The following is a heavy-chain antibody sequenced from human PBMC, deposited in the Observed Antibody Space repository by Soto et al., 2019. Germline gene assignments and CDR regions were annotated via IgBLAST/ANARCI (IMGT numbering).Heavy chain of an antibody. CDR3: ARDNDITMFGQHSGGMDV. CDR2: IYYSGST. J-gene: IGHJ6*02. D-gene: IGHD3-3*01. Sequence: QVQLQESGPGLVKPSQTLSLTCTVSGGSISSGDYYWSWSRQPPGKGLEWLGYIYYSGSTYYNPSIKSRVNISVDTSKDQVSMKLSSVTAEDTAVYYCARDNDITMFGQHSGGMDVWGQGTTVTVSS. CDR1: GGSISSGDYY. V-gene: IGHV4-30-4*01.